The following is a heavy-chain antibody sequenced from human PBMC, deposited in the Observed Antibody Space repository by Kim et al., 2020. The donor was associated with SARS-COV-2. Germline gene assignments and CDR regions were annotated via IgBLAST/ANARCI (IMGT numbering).Heavy chain of an antibody. V-gene: IGHV4-34*01. D-gene: IGHD1-26*01. Sequence: NYNPSLKSRVTISVDTSKNQFSLKLSSVTAADTAVYYCARGRGATRVFDYWGQGTLVTVSS. J-gene: IGHJ4*02. CDR3: ARGRGATRVFDY.